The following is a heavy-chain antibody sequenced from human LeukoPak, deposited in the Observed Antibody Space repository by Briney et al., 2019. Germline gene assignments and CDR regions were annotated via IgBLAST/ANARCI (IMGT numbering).Heavy chain of an antibody. J-gene: IGHJ3*02. CDR2: ISSDGSGT. CDR1: GFTFSTYW. Sequence: GGSLRLSCAVSGFTFSTYWMHWVRQAPGKGLVWVSRISSDGSGTNYADSVKGRFTISRDNAKNTLYLEMNSLRAEDTAVYYCTRGNGLGFDIWGQGTMVTVSS. D-gene: IGHD2-8*01. CDR3: TRGNGLGFDI. V-gene: IGHV3-74*01.